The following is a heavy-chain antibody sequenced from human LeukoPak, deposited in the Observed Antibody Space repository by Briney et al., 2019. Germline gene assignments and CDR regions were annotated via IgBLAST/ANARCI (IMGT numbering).Heavy chain of an antibody. Sequence: RASVKVSCKASGYTFTGYYMHWVRQAPGQGLEWMGWINPNSGGTNYAQKLQGRVTMTRDTSISTAYMELSRLRSDDTAVYYCARVPGGRAAAGTVIYYMDVWGKGTTVTVSS. V-gene: IGHV1-2*02. CDR3: ARVPGGRAAAGTVIYYMDV. CDR2: INPNSGGT. CDR1: GYTFTGYY. J-gene: IGHJ6*03. D-gene: IGHD6-13*01.